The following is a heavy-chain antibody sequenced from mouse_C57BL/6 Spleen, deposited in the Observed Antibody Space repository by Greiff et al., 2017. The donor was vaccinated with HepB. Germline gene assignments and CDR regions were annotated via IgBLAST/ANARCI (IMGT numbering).Heavy chain of an antibody. V-gene: IGHV1-26*01. D-gene: IGHD1-1*01. CDR1: GYTFTDYY. Sequence: VQLQQSGPELVKPGASVKISCKASGYTFTDYYMNWVKQSHGKSLEWIGDINPNNGGTSYNQKFKGKATLTVDKSSSTAYMELRSLTSEDSAVYYCARCITTVVANLLYYYAMDYWGQGTSVTVSS. CDR2: INPNNGGT. J-gene: IGHJ4*01. CDR3: ARCITTVVANLLYYYAMDY.